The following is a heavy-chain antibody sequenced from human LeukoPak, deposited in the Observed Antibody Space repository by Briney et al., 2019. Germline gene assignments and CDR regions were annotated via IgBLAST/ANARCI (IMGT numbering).Heavy chain of an antibody. V-gene: IGHV3-21*01. CDR2: ISSSSSYI. CDR1: GFTFSSYS. CDR3: ASSTSSMVRGVNHPYYYYGMDV. D-gene: IGHD3-10*01. J-gene: IGHJ6*04. Sequence: GGSLRLSCAASGFTFSSYSMNWVRQAPRKGLEWVSSISSSSSYIYYADSVKGRFTISRDNAKNSLYLQMNSLRAEDTAVYYCASSTSSMVRGVNHPYYYYGMDVWGKGTTVTVSS.